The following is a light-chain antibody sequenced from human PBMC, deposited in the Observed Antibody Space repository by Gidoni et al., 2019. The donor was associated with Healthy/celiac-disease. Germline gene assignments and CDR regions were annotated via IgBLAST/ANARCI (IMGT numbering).Light chain of an antibody. Sequence: DIQMPQSPSSLSASVGDRVTITCRASQSISSYLNGYQQKPGKAPKLLIYAASSLQSGVPSRFSGSGSGTDFTLTISSLQPEDFATYYCQQSYSTPITFXQXTRLXMK. J-gene: IGKJ5*01. V-gene: IGKV1-39*01. CDR1: QSISSY. CDR3: QQSYSTPIT. CDR2: AAS.